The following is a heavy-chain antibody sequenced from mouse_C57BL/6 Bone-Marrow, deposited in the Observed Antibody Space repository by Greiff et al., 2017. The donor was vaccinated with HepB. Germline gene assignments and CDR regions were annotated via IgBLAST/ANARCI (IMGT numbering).Heavy chain of an antibody. J-gene: IGHJ4*01. CDR2: IDPEDGDT. V-gene: IGHV14-4*01. Sequence: VQLQQSGAELVRPGASVKLSCTASGFNIKDDYMHWVKQRPEQGLEWIGWIDPEDGDTEYASKFQGKATITADTSSNTAYLQLSSLTSEDTAVYYCTPHYGNYVGYYAMDYWGQGTSVTVSS. CDR1: GFNIKDDY. D-gene: IGHD2-1*01. CDR3: TPHYGNYVGYYAMDY.